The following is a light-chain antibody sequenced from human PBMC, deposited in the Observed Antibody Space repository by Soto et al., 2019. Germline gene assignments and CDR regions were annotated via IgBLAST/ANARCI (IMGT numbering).Light chain of an antibody. CDR2: LGS. CDR1: QSLLHSNGYNY. CDR3: MQALQIPPT. V-gene: IGKV2-28*01. Sequence: DIVMTQSPLSLPVTPGEPASISCGSSQSLLHSNGYNYLDWYLQKPGQSPQLLIYLGSDRASGVPDRFSGSGSGTDFTLKISRVEAEDVGVYYCMQALQIPPTFGQGTRLEIK. J-gene: IGKJ5*01.